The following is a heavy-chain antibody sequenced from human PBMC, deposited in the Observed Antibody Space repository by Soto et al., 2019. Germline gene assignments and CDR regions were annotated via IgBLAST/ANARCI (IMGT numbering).Heavy chain of an antibody. CDR2: IYYSGST. D-gene: IGHD6-13*01. J-gene: IGHJ6*02. Sequence: QVQLQESGPGLVKPSQTLSLTCTVSGGSISSGGYYWSWIRQHPGKGLEWIGYIYYSGSTYYNPALKSRVTISVGTSRNQFSLKLSSVTAADTAVYYCAGSSWSYYYGMDVWGQGTTVTVSS. CDR3: AGSSWSYYYGMDV. V-gene: IGHV4-31*03. CDR1: GGSISSGGYY.